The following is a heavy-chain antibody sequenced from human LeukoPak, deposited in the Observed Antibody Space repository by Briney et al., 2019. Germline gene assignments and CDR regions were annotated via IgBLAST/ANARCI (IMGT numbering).Heavy chain of an antibody. CDR3: AKGGYGDFGNYYYGMDV. V-gene: IGHV3-30*18. D-gene: IGHD4-17*01. J-gene: IGHJ6*04. CDR2: ITYDGSNK. Sequence: PGRSLRLSCEASGFTFSSYGMHWVRQAPGKGLEWVAVITYDGSNKYYADSVKSRFTISRDNSKNTLYLQMNSLRAEDTAVYYCAKGGYGDFGNYYYGMDVWGKGTTVTVSS. CDR1: GFTFSSYG.